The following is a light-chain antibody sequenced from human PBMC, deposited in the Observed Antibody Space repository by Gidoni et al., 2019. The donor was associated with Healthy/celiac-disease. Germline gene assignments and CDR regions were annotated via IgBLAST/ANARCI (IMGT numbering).Light chain of an antibody. CDR2: EGS. Sequence: QSALTQPASVSGSPGQAITISCTGTSSDVGSYNLFSWYQQHPGKAPKLMIYEGSKRPSGVSNRFSGSKSGNTASLTISGLQAEDEADYYCCSYAGSSTLRVFGTGTKVTVL. V-gene: IGLV2-23*01. CDR1: SSDVGSYNL. J-gene: IGLJ1*01. CDR3: CSYAGSSTLRV.